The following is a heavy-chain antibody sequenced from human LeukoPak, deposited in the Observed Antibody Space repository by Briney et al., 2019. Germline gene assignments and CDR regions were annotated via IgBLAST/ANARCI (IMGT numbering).Heavy chain of an antibody. Sequence: PGGSLRLSCVASGFTFSSYAMHWVRQAPGRGLEWVAVISYDGSNKYYADSVKGRFTISRDDSKKTLYLQMNSPRAEDTAVYYCAREGQPYNWFDPWGQGTLVTVSS. CDR3: AREGQPYNWFDP. CDR1: GFTFSSYA. V-gene: IGHV3-30*01. J-gene: IGHJ5*02. CDR2: ISYDGSNK. D-gene: IGHD6-13*01.